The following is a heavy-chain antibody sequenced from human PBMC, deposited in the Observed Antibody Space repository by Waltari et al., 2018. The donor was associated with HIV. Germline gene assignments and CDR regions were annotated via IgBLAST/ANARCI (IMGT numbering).Heavy chain of an antibody. CDR3: VKERGPFNGFDI. Sequence: VYLMESGGGVVQPGGHLKLPCAASGFTFTCHGMHWVRQAPGKGLEWVAVIWSDGYNKFYADSVRGRFTFSRDNSKYTLSLQMNSLRAEDTALYYCVKERGPFNGFDIWGQGTMVTVSS. CDR1: GFTFTCHG. CDR2: IWSDGYNK. J-gene: IGHJ3*02. D-gene: IGHD3-16*01. V-gene: IGHV3-33*06.